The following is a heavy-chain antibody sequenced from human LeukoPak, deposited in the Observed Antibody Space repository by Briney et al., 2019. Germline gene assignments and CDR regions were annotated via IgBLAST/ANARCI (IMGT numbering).Heavy chain of an antibody. V-gene: IGHV4-59*01. J-gene: IGHJ4*02. Sequence: PSETLSLTCTVSGDSINTNLWNWIRQPPGRGLEWIGYIYYSGSTNYNPSLKSRVAISIDTSKNQFSLKLSSVTPADTAVYYCARAHLATVVAPFDYWGQGTLVTVSS. CDR1: GDSINTNL. D-gene: IGHD3-22*01. CDR2: IYYSGST. CDR3: ARAHLATVVAPFDY.